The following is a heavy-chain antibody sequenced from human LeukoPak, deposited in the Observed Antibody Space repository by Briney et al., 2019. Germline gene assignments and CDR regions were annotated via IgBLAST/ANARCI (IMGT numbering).Heavy chain of an antibody. J-gene: IGHJ6*03. D-gene: IGHD3-22*01. V-gene: IGHV3-30*02. Sequence: PGGSLRLSCAASGFTFSSYGIHWVRQAPGKGLEWVAFIRHDGSNKYYADSVKGRFTISRDNSKNTLYLQMNSLRAEDTAVYYCARASGYYQSMDVWGKGTTVTISS. CDR1: GFTFSSYG. CDR3: ARASGYYQSMDV. CDR2: IRHDGSNK.